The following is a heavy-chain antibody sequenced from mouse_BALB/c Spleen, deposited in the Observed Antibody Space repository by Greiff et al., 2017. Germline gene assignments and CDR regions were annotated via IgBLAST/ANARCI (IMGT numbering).Heavy chain of an antibody. CDR1: GFNIKDYY. Sequence: EVKLEESGAELVRSGASVKLSCTASGFNIKDYYMHWVKQRPEQGLEWIGWIDPENGDTEYAPKFQGKATMTADTSSNTAYLQLSSLTSEDTAVYYCNAWGITRGYAMDYWGQGTSVTVSS. D-gene: IGHD2-4*01. V-gene: IGHV14-4*02. CDR2: IDPENGDT. CDR3: NAWGITRGYAMDY. J-gene: IGHJ4*01.